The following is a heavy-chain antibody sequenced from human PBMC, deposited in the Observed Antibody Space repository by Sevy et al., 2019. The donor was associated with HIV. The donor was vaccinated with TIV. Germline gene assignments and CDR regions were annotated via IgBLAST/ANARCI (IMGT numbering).Heavy chain of an antibody. CDR2: IKQDGSEK. CDR1: GFTFNSHW. D-gene: IGHD3-16*01. J-gene: IGHJ6*02. CDR3: ARGGVVTPSYFYGLDV. Sequence: GGSLRLSCAASGFTFNSHWMSWVRQAPGKGLEWVANIKQDGSEKYYVNSVKGRFTVSRDHPRNSVYLYMNSLKGEDTAVYYCARGGVVTPSYFYGLDVWGQGTTVTVSS. V-gene: IGHV3-7*01.